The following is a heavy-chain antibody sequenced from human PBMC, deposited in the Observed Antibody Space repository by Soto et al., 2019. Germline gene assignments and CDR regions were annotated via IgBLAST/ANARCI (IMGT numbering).Heavy chain of an antibody. CDR3: AKIYGDYHCYYYGMDV. Sequence: EVPLLESGGGLVQPGGSLRLSCAASGFTFSSYAMSWVRQAPGKGLEWVSAISGSGGSTYYADSVKGRFTISRDNSQNTRHLQMNSLRAEDTAVYYCAKIYGDYHCYYYGMDVWGQGTTVTVSS. CDR1: GFTFSSYA. J-gene: IGHJ6*02. CDR2: ISGSGGST. D-gene: IGHD4-17*01. V-gene: IGHV3-23*01.